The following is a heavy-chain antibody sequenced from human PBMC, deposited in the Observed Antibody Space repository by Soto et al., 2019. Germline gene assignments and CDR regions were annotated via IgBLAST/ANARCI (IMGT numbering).Heavy chain of an antibody. CDR3: ASDTYYYDRSGYYREYYFDY. J-gene: IGHJ4*02. V-gene: IGHV1-69*12. CDR2: IIPIFGTA. Sequence: QVQLVQSGAEVKKPGSSVKVSCKASGGTFSSYAISWVRQAPGQGLEWMGGIIPIFGTANYAQKFQGRVTITADESTSTAYMELSSLRSEDTAVYYCASDTYYYDRSGYYREYYFDYWGQGTLVTVSS. CDR1: GGTFSSYA. D-gene: IGHD3-22*01.